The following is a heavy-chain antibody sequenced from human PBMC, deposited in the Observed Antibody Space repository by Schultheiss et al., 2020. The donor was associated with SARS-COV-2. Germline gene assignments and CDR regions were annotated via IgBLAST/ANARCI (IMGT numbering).Heavy chain of an antibody. D-gene: IGHD3-10*01. CDR3: ARGRLLWFGESNRFDP. CDR1: GGSISSGSYY. J-gene: IGHJ5*02. Sequence: SETLSLTCTVSGGSISSGSYYWSWIRQPAGKGLEWIGRIYTSGSTNYNPSLKSRVTISVDTSTNQFSLKLSSVTAADTAVYYCARGRLLWFGESNRFDPWGQGTGVTVSS. V-gene: IGHV4-61*02. CDR2: IYTSGST.